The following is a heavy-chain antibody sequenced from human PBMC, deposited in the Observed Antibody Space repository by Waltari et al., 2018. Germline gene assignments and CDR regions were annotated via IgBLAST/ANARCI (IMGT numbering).Heavy chain of an antibody. V-gene: IGHV4-39*07. D-gene: IGHD6-13*01. J-gene: IGHJ3*02. CDR2: IYYSGST. Sequence: QLQLQESGPGLVKPSETLSLTCTVSGGSISSSSYYWGWIRQPPGKGLEWIGSIYYSGSTYDNPSVKSRVTISVYTSKSQFSLKLSSVTAADTAVYYCAREGWQQLVRGAFDIWGQGTMVTVSS. CDR3: AREGWQQLVRGAFDI. CDR1: GGSISSSSYY.